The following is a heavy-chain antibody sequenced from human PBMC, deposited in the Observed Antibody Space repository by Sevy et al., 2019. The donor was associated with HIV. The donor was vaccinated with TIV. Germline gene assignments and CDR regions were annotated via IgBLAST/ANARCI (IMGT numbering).Heavy chain of an antibody. V-gene: IGHV3-23*01. CDR1: GIKFTSYT. CDR3: VKTWFDP. Sequence: GGSLRLSCATSGIKFTSYTMTWVRQAPGKGPEWVSSIDSSGGKTYYADSVKGRFTISRDNSKNTLYLQMQDLIVEDTAVYYCVKTWFDPWGQGTLVTVSS. CDR2: IDSSGGKT. J-gene: IGHJ5*02.